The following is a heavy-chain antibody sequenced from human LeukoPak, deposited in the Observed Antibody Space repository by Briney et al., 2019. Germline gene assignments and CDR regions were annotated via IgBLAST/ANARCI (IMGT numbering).Heavy chain of an antibody. V-gene: IGHV6-1*01. CDR2: TYYRSKWYN. J-gene: IGHJ4*02. CDR1: GDSVSSNSAA. Sequence: SQTLSLTCAISGDSVSSNSAAWNWIRQSPSRGLEWLGRTYYRSKWYNDYAVSVKSRITINPDTSKNQFSLQLNSVTPEDTAVYYCARQYYDFWSGYLEPLDYWGQGTLVTVSS. CDR3: ARQYYDFWSGYLEPLDY. D-gene: IGHD3-3*01.